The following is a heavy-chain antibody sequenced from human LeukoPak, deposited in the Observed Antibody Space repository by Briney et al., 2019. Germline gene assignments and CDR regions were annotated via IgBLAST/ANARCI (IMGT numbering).Heavy chain of an antibody. D-gene: IGHD5-18*01. CDR1: GGSISSYY. CDR3: ARLTRGYSYGYVGY. J-gene: IGHJ4*02. Sequence: SETLSLTCTVSGGSISSYYWSWIRQPPGKGLEWIGYIYYSGSTNYNPSLKSRVTISVVTSKNQFSLKLSSVTAADTAVYYCARLTRGYSYGYVGYWGQGTLVTVSS. V-gene: IGHV4-59*08. CDR2: IYYSGST.